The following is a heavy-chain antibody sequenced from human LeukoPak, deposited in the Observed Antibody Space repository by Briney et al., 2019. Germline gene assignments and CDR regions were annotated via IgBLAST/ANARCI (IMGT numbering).Heavy chain of an antibody. Sequence: PGGSLRLSCAASGFTFRRDWMHWVRQAPGKGLVWLSRVDSDGSSTAYADSVKGRFTISRHNSRNTLYLQMNSLRAEDTAVYYCARVDTVMAYYFDLWGQGTLVTVSS. V-gene: IGHV3-74*01. CDR3: ARVDTVMAYYFDL. CDR2: VDSDGSST. D-gene: IGHD5-18*01. J-gene: IGHJ4*02. CDR1: GFTFRRDW.